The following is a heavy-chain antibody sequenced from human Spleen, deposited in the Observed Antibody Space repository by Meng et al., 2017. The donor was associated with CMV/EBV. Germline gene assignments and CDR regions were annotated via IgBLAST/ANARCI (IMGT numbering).Heavy chain of an antibody. CDR3: ARDLRVGATLDY. Sequence: SCAASGFTFSSYSMNWVRQAPGKGLEWVSSISSSSSYIYYADSVKGRFTISRDNAKNSLYLQMNSLRVEDTAVYYCARDLRVGATLDYWGQGTLVTVSS. J-gene: IGHJ4*02. CDR2: ISSSSSYI. V-gene: IGHV3-21*01. CDR1: GFTFSSYS. D-gene: IGHD1-26*01.